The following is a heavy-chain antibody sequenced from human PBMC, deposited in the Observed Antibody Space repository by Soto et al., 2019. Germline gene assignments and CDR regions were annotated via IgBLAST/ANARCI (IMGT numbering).Heavy chain of an antibody. CDR2: INAPGSPT. Sequence: GGSLRLSCAASGFTFSTYTMNWLRQAPGKGLEWVSGINAPGSPTYYAASVKGRFTVSRDNSKNTLYLQMNSLRAEDTAVYYCARVMITFGGVIAAFDYWGQGTLVTVSS. CDR3: ARVMITFGGVIAAFDY. V-gene: IGHV3-23*01. CDR1: GFTFSTYT. J-gene: IGHJ4*02. D-gene: IGHD3-16*02.